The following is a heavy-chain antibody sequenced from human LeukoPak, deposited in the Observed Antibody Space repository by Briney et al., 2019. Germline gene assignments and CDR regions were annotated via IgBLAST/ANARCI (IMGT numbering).Heavy chain of an antibody. CDR2: IIPIFGTA. J-gene: IGHJ6*02. CDR1: GGTFSSYA. CDR3: ARVQYQLLFSTKDYYYYGMDV. Sequence: SVKVSCKASGGTFSSYAISWVRQAPGQGLEWMGGIIPIFGTANYAQKFQGRVTITADESTSTVYMELSSLRSEDTAVYYCARVQYQLLFSTKDYYYYGMDVWGQGTTVTVSS. D-gene: IGHD2-2*01. V-gene: IGHV1-69*13.